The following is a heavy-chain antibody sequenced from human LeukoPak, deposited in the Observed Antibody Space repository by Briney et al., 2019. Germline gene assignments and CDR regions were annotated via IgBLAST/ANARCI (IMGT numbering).Heavy chain of an antibody. CDR1: GASISGYY. D-gene: IGHD3-10*01. V-gene: IGHV4-4*08. J-gene: IGHJ4*02. CDR2: IYNSGST. CDR3: ARYVVSGAGTYYFDY. Sequence: PSETLSLTCTVSGASISGYYWTWIRQPPGKGLEWIGYIYNSGSTNYDPSLKSRVTISVDTSKNHFSLRLSSVTAADTAVYLCARYVVSGAGTYYFDYWGQGSLVTVSS.